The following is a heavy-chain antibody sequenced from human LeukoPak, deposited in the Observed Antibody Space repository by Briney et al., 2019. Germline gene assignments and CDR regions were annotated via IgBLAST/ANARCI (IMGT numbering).Heavy chain of an antibody. J-gene: IGHJ3*02. CDR3: ARGYCSDGTCLGDDI. Sequence: PSETLSLTCAVYGGSFSGYYWSWIRQPPGKGLEWIGEINHSGSTNYNPSLKSRVTISVDTSKNQFSLQLNSVTPEDTAVYYCARGYCSDGTCLGDDIWGQGTMVTVSS. D-gene: IGHD2-15*01. V-gene: IGHV4-34*01. CDR1: GGSFSGYY. CDR2: INHSGST.